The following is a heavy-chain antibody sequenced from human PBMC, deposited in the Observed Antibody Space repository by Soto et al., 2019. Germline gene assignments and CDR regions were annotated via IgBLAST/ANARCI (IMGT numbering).Heavy chain of an antibody. CDR2: ISGGGDST. Sequence: EVQLLESGGGLVQPGGSLRISCAASGFTFNNYAMSWVRQAPGKGLEWVSIISGGGDSTYYADSVKGRFTISRDNSKNTLYLQMNTLRDEDTDVYYCARSLTEYNYGYVLFGYGGQGTLVTVSA. V-gene: IGHV3-23*01. CDR1: GFTFNNYA. D-gene: IGHD5-18*01. CDR3: ARSLTEYNYGYVLFGY. J-gene: IGHJ4*02.